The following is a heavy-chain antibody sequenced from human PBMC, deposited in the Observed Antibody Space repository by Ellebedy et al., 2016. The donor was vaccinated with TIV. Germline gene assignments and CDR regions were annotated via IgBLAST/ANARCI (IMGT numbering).Heavy chain of an antibody. CDR1: IFGFSSYS. J-gene: IGHJ6*02. Sequence: GESLKISCSTSIFGFSSYSMNWVRQTPGKGLEWVSSISGSRSYIYYADSVKGRFTISSDNAKNSLYLEMTSLRAEDTAVYYCARDKRFQKHYGMDVWGQGTTVTVSS. V-gene: IGHV3-21*01. CDR2: ISGSRSYI. CDR3: ARDKRFQKHYGMDV.